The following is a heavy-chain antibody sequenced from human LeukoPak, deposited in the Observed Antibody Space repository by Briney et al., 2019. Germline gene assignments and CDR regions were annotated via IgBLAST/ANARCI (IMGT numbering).Heavy chain of an antibody. Sequence: GGSLRLSCAASGFTFSSYSMNWVRQAPGKGLEWVSYISSSSSTIYYADSVKGRFTISRDNAKNSLYLQMNSLRAEDTAVYYCARDLDNYYGSRSYCDYWGQGTLVTVSS. J-gene: IGHJ4*02. CDR2: ISSSSSTI. CDR1: GFTFSSYS. CDR3: ARDLDNYYGSRSYCDY. V-gene: IGHV3-48*04. D-gene: IGHD3-10*01.